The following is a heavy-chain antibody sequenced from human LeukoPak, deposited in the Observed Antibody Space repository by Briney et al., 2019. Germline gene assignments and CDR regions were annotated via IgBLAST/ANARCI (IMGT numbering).Heavy chain of an antibody. Sequence: GGSLRLSCAASGFTFSSYSMNWVRQVPGKGLEWVSSISSSSSSIYYADSLKGRFTISRDNAKNSLYLQMNSLRAEDTAVYYCAKYYYDFVWGSNHLDAWGQGTLVTVSS. CDR3: AKYYYDFVWGSNHLDA. V-gene: IGHV3-21*04. CDR1: GFTFSSYS. CDR2: ISSSSSSI. J-gene: IGHJ5*02. D-gene: IGHD3-16*01.